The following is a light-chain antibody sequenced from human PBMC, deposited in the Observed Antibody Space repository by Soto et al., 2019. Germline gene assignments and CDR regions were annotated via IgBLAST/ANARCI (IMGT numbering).Light chain of an antibody. V-gene: IGKV1-39*01. CDR3: QQCYSSPWT. Sequence: DIQMTQSPSSLSASVGNSVTITCRTNQSISSFLNWYQQKRGKAPTLLIYTSSNLQRGVPSRFSGSGSGTDFTLTISSLQPEDFAIYYCQQCYSSPWTFGHGTKVEIK. CDR1: QSISSF. CDR2: TSS. J-gene: IGKJ1*01.